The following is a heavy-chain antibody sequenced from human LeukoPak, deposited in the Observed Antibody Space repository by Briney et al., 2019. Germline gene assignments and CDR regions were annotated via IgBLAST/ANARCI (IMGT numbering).Heavy chain of an antibody. J-gene: IGHJ5*02. V-gene: IGHV3-48*03. D-gene: IGHD3-10*01. CDR2: ISSSGSTI. CDR3: ARVNNYGSGT. CDR1: GFTFSSYE. Sequence: GGSLRLSCAASGFTFSSYEMNWVRQAPGKGLEWVSYISSSGSTIYYADSVKGRFTISRDNAKNSLYLQMNSLRAEDTAVYYCARVNNYGSGTWGQGTLVTVSS.